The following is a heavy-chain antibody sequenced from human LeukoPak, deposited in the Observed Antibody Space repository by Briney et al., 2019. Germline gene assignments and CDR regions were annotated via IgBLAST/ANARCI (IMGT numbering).Heavy chain of an antibody. CDR3: VRTRVVVTAYFDY. Sequence: GGTLRLSRAASGFTLSNYWMSSVRQAPGKGLEWGDNIKDFGSEKYYVDSVKGRFTISRDNAKNSLYLQMNSLRAEDTALYYCVRTRVVVTAYFDYWGQGTLVTVSS. CDR2: IKDFGSEK. D-gene: IGHD2-21*02. V-gene: IGHV3-7*01. J-gene: IGHJ4*02. CDR1: GFTLSNYW.